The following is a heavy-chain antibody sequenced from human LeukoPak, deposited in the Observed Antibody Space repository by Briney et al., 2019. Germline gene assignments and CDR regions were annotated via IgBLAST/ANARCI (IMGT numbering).Heavy chain of an antibody. D-gene: IGHD4/OR15-4a*01. Sequence: SETLSLTCTVSGGSISHYYWSWIRQRPGKGLEWIGYIYYSGTTNYNPSPKSRVTISVDTSKNQFSLKLNSVTAADTAVYYCAREDPQTKVPEGMDVWGQGTTVTASS. CDR3: AREDPQTKVPEGMDV. V-gene: IGHV4-59*01. CDR2: IYYSGTT. J-gene: IGHJ6*02. CDR1: GGSISHYY.